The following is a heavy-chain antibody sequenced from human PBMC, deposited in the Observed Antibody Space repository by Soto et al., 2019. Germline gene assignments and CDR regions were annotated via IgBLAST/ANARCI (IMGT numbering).Heavy chain of an antibody. Sequence: QAQLVQSGPEVKKPGASVRVSCKASGHTFTAYGISWVRQAPGQGLEWMGWISGYNGNTKYAQKVQGRVTMPSDTSSSTAHMELRSLSSDDTAFYYCSRDNGPLMVNDWGKGTLVTVSS. D-gene: IGHD5-18*01. CDR1: GHTFTAYG. J-gene: IGHJ4*02. CDR3: SRDNGPLMVND. CDR2: ISGYNGNT. V-gene: IGHV1-18*01.